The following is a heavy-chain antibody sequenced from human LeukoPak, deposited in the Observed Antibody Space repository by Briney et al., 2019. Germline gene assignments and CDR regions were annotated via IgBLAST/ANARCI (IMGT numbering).Heavy chain of an antibody. J-gene: IGHJ6*02. V-gene: IGHV3-7*03. CDR3: AKNGPACSFHYSNGMDV. CDR1: GFIFSSYS. Sequence: GGSLRLSCAASGFIFSSYSMSWVRQAPGKGLEWVANIKQDGSEKYYVDSVKGRFTISRNNAKNSLYVQMNSLRAEDTAVYYCAKNGPACSFHYSNGMDVWGQGTTVTVSS. CDR2: IKQDGSEK. D-gene: IGHD3-10*01.